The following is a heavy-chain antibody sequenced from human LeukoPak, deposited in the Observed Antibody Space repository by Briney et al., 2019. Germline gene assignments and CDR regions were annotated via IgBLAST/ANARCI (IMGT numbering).Heavy chain of an antibody. D-gene: IGHD2-15*01. CDR3: AKDFKGYCSGGSCYSMDV. V-gene: IGHV3-30*18. CDR2: ISYDGSNK. J-gene: IGHJ6*03. Sequence: GRSLRLSCAASGFTFSSYGMHWVRQAPGKGLEWVAVISYDGSNKYYADSVKGRFTISRDNSKNTLYLQMNSLRAEDTAVYYCAKDFKGYCSGGSCYSMDVWGQGTTVTVSS. CDR1: GFTFSSYG.